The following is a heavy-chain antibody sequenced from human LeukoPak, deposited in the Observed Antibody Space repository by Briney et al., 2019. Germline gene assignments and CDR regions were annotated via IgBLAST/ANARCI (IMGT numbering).Heavy chain of an antibody. D-gene: IGHD3-3*01. CDR3: ARQIPDYDFWSGYSQPFDY. CDR1: GGSFSGYY. J-gene: IGHJ4*02. CDR2: INHSGST. Sequence: SETLSLTCAVYGGSFSGYYWSWIRQPPGKGLEWIGEINHSGSTNYNPSLKSRVTISVDTSKNQFSLKLSSVTAADTAVYYCARQIPDYDFWSGYSQPFDYWGQGTLVTVSS. V-gene: IGHV4-34*01.